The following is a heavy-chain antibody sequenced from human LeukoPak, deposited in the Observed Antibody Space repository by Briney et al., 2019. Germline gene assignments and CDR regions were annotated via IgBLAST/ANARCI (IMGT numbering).Heavy chain of an antibody. V-gene: IGHV4-61*02. D-gene: IGHD2-2*01. CDR1: GGSISSGTYY. Sequence: PSQTLSLTCTVSGGSISSGTYYWSWIRQPAGKGLEWIGRIYTGGSTNYNPSLKSRVTISVDRTKSQFSLKLSSVTAADTAVYYCASGPSRCSSSSCDLHYWGQGTLVTVSS. J-gene: IGHJ4*02. CDR2: IYTGGST. CDR3: ASGPSRCSSSSCDLHY.